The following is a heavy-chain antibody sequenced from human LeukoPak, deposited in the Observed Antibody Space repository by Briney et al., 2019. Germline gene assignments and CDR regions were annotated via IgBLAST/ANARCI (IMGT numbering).Heavy chain of an antibody. J-gene: IGHJ5*02. CDR3: ARVRAAAGTSWFDP. CDR1: GGSFSGYY. Sequence: KPSETLSLTCAVYGGSFSGYYWSWIRQPPGKGLEWIGEINRSGSTNYNPSLKSRVTMSVDTSKNQFSLKLNSVTAADTAVYYCARVRAAAGTSWFDPWGQGTLVTVSS. CDR2: INRSGST. D-gene: IGHD6-13*01. V-gene: IGHV4-34*01.